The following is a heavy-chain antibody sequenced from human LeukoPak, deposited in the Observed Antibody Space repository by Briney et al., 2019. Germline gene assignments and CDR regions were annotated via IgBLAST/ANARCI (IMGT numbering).Heavy chain of an antibody. J-gene: IGHJ4*02. V-gene: IGHV3-23*01. Sequence: PGGSLRLSCAASGFTFSSYAMSWVRQAPGKGLEWVSAISGSGGSTYYADSVKGRFTISRDNSKNTLYLQMNSLRAEDTAVYYCAKIRFPYCTNGVYLGFDYWGQGTLVTVSS. CDR1: GFTFSSYA. D-gene: IGHD2-8*01. CDR2: ISGSGGST. CDR3: AKIRFPYCTNGVYLGFDY.